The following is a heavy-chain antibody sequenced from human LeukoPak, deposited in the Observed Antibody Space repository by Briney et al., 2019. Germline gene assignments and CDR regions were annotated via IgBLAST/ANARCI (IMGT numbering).Heavy chain of an antibody. V-gene: IGHV3-66*01. Sequence: GGSLRLSCAASGFTVSSNYMSWVRQAPGKGLEWVSVIYSGGSTYYADSVKGRFTISRDNTKNLLYLEMNSLRAEDTAMYFCVRDVGAVRGEVYFDYWGQGTLVTVSS. J-gene: IGHJ4*02. D-gene: IGHD3-10*01. CDR1: GFTVSSNY. CDR3: VRDVGAVRGEVYFDY. CDR2: IYSGGST.